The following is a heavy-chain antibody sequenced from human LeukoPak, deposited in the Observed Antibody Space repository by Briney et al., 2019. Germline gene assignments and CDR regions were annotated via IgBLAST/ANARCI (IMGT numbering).Heavy chain of an antibody. V-gene: IGHV5-10-1*01. Sequence: GESLKISCKGSGYSFTSYWISWVRQMPGKGLEWMGRIDSSDSYTNYSPSFQGHVTISADKSITTAYLQWSSLKVSDTAMYYCARLRFGESYIDYWGQGTLVTVSS. CDR2: IDSSDSYT. CDR3: ARLRFGESYIDY. D-gene: IGHD3-10*01. CDR1: GYSFTSYW. J-gene: IGHJ4*02.